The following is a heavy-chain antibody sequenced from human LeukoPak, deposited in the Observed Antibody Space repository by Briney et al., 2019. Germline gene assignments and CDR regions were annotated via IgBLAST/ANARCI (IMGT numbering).Heavy chain of an antibody. CDR2: MPYDENVADNEIP. V-gene: IGHV4-39*01. D-gene: IGHD3-3*01. Sequence: PSETLSLTCIVSGDSLSNSGWSWGWIRQPPGKGLEWIGTMPYDENVADNEIPSYNPSLKSRVSISADMSKNQLSLKVNSVTAADTASYYCARLTLTGVGGRGWFDAWGQGTLVIVSS. CDR1: GDSLSNSGWS. CDR3: ARLTLTGVGGRGWFDA. J-gene: IGHJ5*02.